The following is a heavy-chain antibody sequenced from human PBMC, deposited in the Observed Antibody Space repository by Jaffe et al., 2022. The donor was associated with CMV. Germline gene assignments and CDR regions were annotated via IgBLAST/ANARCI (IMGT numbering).Heavy chain of an antibody. D-gene: IGHD6-13*01. CDR2: INPSGGST. CDR3: GRATSRIAAAGTGGGGYFDY. CDR1: GYTFTSYY. Sequence: QVQLVQSGAEVKKPGASVKVSCKASGYTFTSYYMHWVRQAPGQGLEWMGIINPSGGSTSYAQKFQGRVTMTRDTSTSTVYMELSSLRSEDTAVYYCGRATSRIAAAGTGGGGYFDYWGQGTLVTVSS. J-gene: IGHJ4*02. V-gene: IGHV1-46*01.